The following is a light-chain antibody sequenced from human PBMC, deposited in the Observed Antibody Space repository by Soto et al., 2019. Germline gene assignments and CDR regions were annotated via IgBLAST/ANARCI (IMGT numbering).Light chain of an antibody. CDR3: QQYNSWPIT. CDR2: GAS. CDR1: QNINSD. J-gene: IGKJ5*01. Sequence: EIVMTQSPATLSVSQGESATLSCRASQNINSDLAWYVQKPGQAPRRVIYGASTWGTDVPPRFTGSGSGTEFTLTISGLQSEDFAVYYCQQYNSWPITFGQGTRLEIK. V-gene: IGKV3D-15*01.